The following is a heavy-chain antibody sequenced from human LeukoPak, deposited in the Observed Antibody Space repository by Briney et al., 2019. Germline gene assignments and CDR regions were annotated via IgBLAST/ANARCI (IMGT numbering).Heavy chain of an antibody. CDR1: GFTFSDYY. D-gene: IGHD6-13*01. CDR3: VRVGRAVAAAGFGAFEI. Sequence: GGSLRLSCEASGFTFSDYYMTWIRQAPGKGLEWVSYISSGGRTIYYADSVKGRFTISRDNAKNSLYLQLNSLRAEDTAVYYCVRVGRAVAAAGFGAFEIWGQGTMVTVSS. J-gene: IGHJ3*02. V-gene: IGHV3-11*01. CDR2: ISSGGRTI.